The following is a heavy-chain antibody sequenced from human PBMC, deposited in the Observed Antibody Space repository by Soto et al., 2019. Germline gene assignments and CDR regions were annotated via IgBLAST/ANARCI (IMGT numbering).Heavy chain of an antibody. Sequence: SETPSLTCTVSDGSISSYYWSWIRQPPGKGLEWIGYIHYSGSTNYNPSLKSRVTISVDTSKNQFSLKLSSVTAADTAVYSCARGSSWFYFDYWGQGTLVTVSS. D-gene: IGHD6-13*01. CDR3: ARGSSWFYFDY. V-gene: IGHV4-59*01. CDR1: DGSISSYY. J-gene: IGHJ4*02. CDR2: IHYSGST.